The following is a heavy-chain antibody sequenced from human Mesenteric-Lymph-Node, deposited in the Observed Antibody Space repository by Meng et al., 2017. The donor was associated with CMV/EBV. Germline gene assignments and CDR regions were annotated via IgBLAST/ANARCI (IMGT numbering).Heavy chain of an antibody. CDR1: GFTFSSYW. J-gene: IGHJ4*02. CDR3: ARGGFGIQLRPYKFDY. D-gene: IGHD5-18*01. CDR2: INSDGSST. Sequence: GESLKISCAASGFTFSSYWMHWVRQAPGKGLVWVSRINSDGSSTSYADSVKGRFTISRDNAKNTLYLQMNSLRAEDTAVYYCARGGFGIQLRPYKFDYWGQGTLVTVSS. V-gene: IGHV3-74*01.